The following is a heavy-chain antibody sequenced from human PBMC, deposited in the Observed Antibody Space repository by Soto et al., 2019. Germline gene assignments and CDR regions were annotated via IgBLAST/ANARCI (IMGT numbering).Heavy chain of an antibody. CDR1: GYTFTGYY. D-gene: IGHD2-15*01. CDR3: ARGDRGYCSGGSCYRHYYYYYMDV. CDR2: INPNSGGT. Sequence: QVQLVQSGAEVKKPGASVKVSCKASGYTFTGYYMHWVRQAPGQGLEWMGWINPNSGGTNYAQKFQGWVTMTRDTSISTAYMELSRLRSDETAVYYCARGDRGYCSGGSCYRHYYYYYMDVWGKGTTVTVSS. J-gene: IGHJ6*03. V-gene: IGHV1-2*04.